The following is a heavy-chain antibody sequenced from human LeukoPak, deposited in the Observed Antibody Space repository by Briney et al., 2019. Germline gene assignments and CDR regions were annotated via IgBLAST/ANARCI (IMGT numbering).Heavy chain of an antibody. J-gene: IGHJ3*02. Sequence: PGGSRRLSCAASGFTFSSYAMSWVRQAPGKGREWVSAISGSGGSTYYADSVKGRFTISRDNSKNTVYLQMNSLRAEDTAVYYCAKVPVFSVTISEVVTDDAFDIWGQGTIVTVSS. D-gene: IGHD3-3*01. CDR3: AKVPVFSVTISEVVTDDAFDI. V-gene: IGHV3-23*01. CDR1: GFTFSSYA. CDR2: ISGSGGST.